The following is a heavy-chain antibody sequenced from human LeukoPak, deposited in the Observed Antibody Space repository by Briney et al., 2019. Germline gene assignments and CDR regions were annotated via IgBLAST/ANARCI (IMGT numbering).Heavy chain of an antibody. Sequence: SETLSLTCTVSGGSISSYYWSWIRQPPGKGLEWIGYIYYSGSTNYNPSLKSRVTISVDTSKNQFSLKLSSVTAADTAVYYCARVGSSGWSQKYYFDYWGQGTLVIVSS. D-gene: IGHD6-19*01. CDR1: GGSISSYY. CDR3: ARVGSSGWSQKYYFDY. J-gene: IGHJ4*02. V-gene: IGHV4-59*01. CDR2: IYYSGST.